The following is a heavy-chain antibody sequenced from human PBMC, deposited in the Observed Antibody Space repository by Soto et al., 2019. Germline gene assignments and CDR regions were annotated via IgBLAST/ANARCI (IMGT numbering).Heavy chain of an antibody. CDR3: ARDLNTYYDFWSGYYDY. J-gene: IGHJ4*02. V-gene: IGHV3-21*01. D-gene: IGHD3-3*01. CDR1: GFTFSSYS. CDR2: ISSSSSYI. Sequence: PGGSLRLSCAASGFTFSSYSMNWVRQAPGKGLEWVSSISSSSSYIYYADSVKGRFTISRDNAKNSLYLQMNSLRAEDTAVYYCARDLNTYYDFWSGYYDYWGQGTLVTVSS.